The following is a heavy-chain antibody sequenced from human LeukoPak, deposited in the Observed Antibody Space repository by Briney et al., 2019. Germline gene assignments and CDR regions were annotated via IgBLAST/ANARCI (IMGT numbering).Heavy chain of an antibody. CDR1: GGSFSGYY. J-gene: IGHJ3*02. CDR2: INHSGST. V-gene: IGHV4-34*01. Sequence: SETLSLTCAVYGGSFSGYYWSWIRQPPGKGLEWIGEINHSGSTNYNPSLKSRVTISVDTSKNQFSLKLSSVTAADTAVYYCARGRLSYYYGSASYYKAAGAFDIWGQGTMVTVSS. D-gene: IGHD3-10*01. CDR3: ARGRLSYYYGSASYYKAAGAFDI.